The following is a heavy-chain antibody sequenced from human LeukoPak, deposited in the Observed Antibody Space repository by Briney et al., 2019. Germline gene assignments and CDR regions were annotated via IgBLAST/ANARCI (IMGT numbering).Heavy chain of an antibody. D-gene: IGHD6-13*01. CDR2: ISYDGSKK. J-gene: IGHJ4*02. CDR3: AREFSHYTSSWFFDY. Sequence: GRSLRLSCAASGFTFSSYAIHWVRQAPGKGLEWVAVISYDGSKKYYADSVKGRFTISRDNSKNTLYLQMNGLRAEDTAVYFCAREFSHYTSSWFFDYWGQGTLLTVSS. CDR1: GFTFSSYA. V-gene: IGHV3-30-3*01.